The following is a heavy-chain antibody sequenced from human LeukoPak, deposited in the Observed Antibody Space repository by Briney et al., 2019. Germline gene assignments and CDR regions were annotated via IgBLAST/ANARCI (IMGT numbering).Heavy chain of an antibody. Sequence: ASVKVSFKASGYTFTSYGISWVRQAPGQGLEWMGWISAYNGNTNYAQKLQGRVTTTTDTSTSTAYMELRSLRSDDTAVYYCARDSRGVGTGSRGRLDYFDYWGQGTLVTVSS. J-gene: IGHJ4*02. CDR1: GYTFTSYG. CDR3: ARDSRGVGTGSRGRLDYFDY. V-gene: IGHV1-18*01. D-gene: IGHD3-10*01. CDR2: ISAYNGNT.